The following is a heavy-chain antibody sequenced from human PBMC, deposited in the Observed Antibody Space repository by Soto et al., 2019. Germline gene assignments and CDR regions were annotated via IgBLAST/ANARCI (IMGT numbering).Heavy chain of an antibody. Sequence: GSLRLSCAASGFTFSSYGMHWVRQAPGKGLEWVAVISYDGSNKYYADSVKGRFTISRDNSKNTLYLQMNSLRADDTAVYYCAIYSSGWYPLDYWGQGTLVTAPQ. CDR2: ISYDGSNK. V-gene: IGHV3-30*03. D-gene: IGHD6-19*01. J-gene: IGHJ4*02. CDR1: GFTFSSYG. CDR3: AIYSSGWYPLDY.